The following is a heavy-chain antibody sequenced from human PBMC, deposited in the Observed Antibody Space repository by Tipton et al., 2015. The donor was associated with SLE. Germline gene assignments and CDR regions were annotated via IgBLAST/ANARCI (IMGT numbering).Heavy chain of an antibody. CDR1: GFTFSNYW. CDR3: ARGDYYSGSYHDAFDV. Sequence: SLRLSCAASGFTFSNYWMSWVRQAPGKGLEWVANIKPEGSETYYVDSVKGRFTISRDNAKNSLYLQMNSLRAEDTAVYYCARGDYYSGSYHDAFDVWGQGTVVTVSS. J-gene: IGHJ3*01. CDR2: IKPEGSET. D-gene: IGHD3-10*01. V-gene: IGHV3-7*01.